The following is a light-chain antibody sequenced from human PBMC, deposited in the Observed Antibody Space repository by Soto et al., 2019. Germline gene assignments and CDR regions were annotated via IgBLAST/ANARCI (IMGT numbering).Light chain of an antibody. CDR1: QSLVYSANNKNY. Sequence: DIVMTQSPDSLAVSLGERATINCKSSQSLVYSANNKNYLAWYQQKPGQPPKLLIYWASVRESGVTDRFSGRGSGTDFTLTISSLQAEDVAVYYCQPYVATLWTFGQGTKVEVK. CDR3: QPYVATLWT. V-gene: IGKV4-1*01. CDR2: WAS. J-gene: IGKJ1*01.